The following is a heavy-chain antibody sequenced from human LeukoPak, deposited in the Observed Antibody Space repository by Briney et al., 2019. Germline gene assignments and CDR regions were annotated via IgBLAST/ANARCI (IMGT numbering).Heavy chain of an antibody. J-gene: IGHJ3*02. V-gene: IGHV3-23*01. Sequence: GGSLRLSCAASGFTFSSYAMSWVRQAPGKGLEWVSAISGSGGSTYYADSVKGRFTISRDNSKNTLYLQMNSLRAADTAVYYCAKRAPAAYGDARGDAFDIWGQGTMVTVSS. CDR1: GFTFSSYA. D-gene: IGHD4-17*01. CDR3: AKRAPAAYGDARGDAFDI. CDR2: ISGSGGST.